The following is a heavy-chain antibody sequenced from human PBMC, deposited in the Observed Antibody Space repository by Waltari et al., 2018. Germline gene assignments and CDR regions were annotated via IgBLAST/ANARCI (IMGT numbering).Heavy chain of an antibody. CDR1: GFTFSSYA. D-gene: IGHD3-10*01. CDR3: AKRVWFGELVEYYYYGMDV. J-gene: IGHJ6*02. V-gene: IGHV3-23*01. CDR2: ISGSGGST. Sequence: EVQLLESGGGLVQPGGSLRLSCAASGFTFSSYAMSWVRQAPGKGLEWVSAISGSGGSTYYAYSVKGRFTISRDNSKNTLYLQMNSLRAEDTAVYYCAKRVWFGELVEYYYYGMDVWGQGTTVTVSS.